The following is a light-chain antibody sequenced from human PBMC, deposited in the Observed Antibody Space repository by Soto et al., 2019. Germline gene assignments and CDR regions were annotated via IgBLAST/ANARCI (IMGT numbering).Light chain of an antibody. CDR3: QQYNIYPGT. CDR1: QSISSW. CDR2: KAS. Sequence: DIQMTQSPSTLSASVGDRVTITCRASQSISSWLAWYQQKPGKAPKLLIYKASSLESGVPSRFSGSGSGTECTLTISSLQPDDFATYYCQQYNIYPGTFGQGTKVEIK. J-gene: IGKJ1*01. V-gene: IGKV1-5*03.